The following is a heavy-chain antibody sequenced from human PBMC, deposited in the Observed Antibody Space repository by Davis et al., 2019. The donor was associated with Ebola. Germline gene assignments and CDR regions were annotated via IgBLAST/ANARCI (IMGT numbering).Heavy chain of an antibody. Sequence: SETLSLTCTVSGGSISSYYWSWIRQPPGKGLEWIGYIYYSGSTNYNPSLKSRVTISVDTSKNQFSLKLSSVTAADTAVYYCARQHAGATRGWGQGTLVTVSS. D-gene: IGHD7-27*01. V-gene: IGHV4-59*08. CDR1: GGSISSYY. CDR2: IYYSGST. CDR3: ARQHAGATRG. J-gene: IGHJ4*02.